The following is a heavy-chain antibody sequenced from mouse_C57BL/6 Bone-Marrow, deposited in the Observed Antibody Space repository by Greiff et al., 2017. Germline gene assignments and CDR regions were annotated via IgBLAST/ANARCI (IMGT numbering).Heavy chain of an antibody. J-gene: IGHJ3*01. CDR2: IYPENGGI. V-gene: IGHV1-13*01. Sequence: QVQLKESGPELVKPGASVKLSCKASGYNFNDYEMQWVKQSPKQGLEWIGAIYPENGGINYNQKFKGKATFTVDTSSNTAYMHIRSLTSEDTAVSYCTSCYYDYPFAYWGQGTLVTVSA. CDR1: GYNFNDYE. CDR3: TSCYYDYPFAY. D-gene: IGHD2-4*01.